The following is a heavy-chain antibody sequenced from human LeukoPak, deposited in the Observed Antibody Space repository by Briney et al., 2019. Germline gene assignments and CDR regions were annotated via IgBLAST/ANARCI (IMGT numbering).Heavy chain of an antibody. J-gene: IGHJ4*02. CDR1: GYTPTELS. Sequence: VASVKASCKVSGYTPTELSMHWVRQAPGKGLEWLGGFDPENGETIYAQKFQGRVTMPEDTTTHTAYMELSSLRSEDTAVYYCATGIFYGDSAPHHIDYWGQGSLVTASS. D-gene: IGHD4-17*01. V-gene: IGHV1-24*01. CDR2: FDPENGET. CDR3: ATGIFYGDSAPHHIDY.